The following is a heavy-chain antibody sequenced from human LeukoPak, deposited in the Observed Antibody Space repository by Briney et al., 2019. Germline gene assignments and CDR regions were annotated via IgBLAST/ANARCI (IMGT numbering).Heavy chain of an antibody. CDR3: ARVTSGWPRTDY. CDR1: GFTFSSHG. V-gene: IGHV3-74*01. D-gene: IGHD6-19*01. Sequence: GGTLRLSCAASGFTFSSHGMSWVRQAPGKGLEWVSRINSDGISTNYADFVKGRFTISRDNAKNTLFLQMNSLRAEDTAVYYCARVTSGWPRTDYWGQGTLVTVSS. CDR2: INSDGIST. J-gene: IGHJ4*02.